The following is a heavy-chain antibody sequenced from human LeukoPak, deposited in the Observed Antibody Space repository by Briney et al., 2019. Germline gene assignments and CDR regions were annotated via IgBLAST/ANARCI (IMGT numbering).Heavy chain of an antibody. Sequence: SETLSLTCAVSGGSISSGGYSWSWIRQPPGKGLEWIGYIYHSGSTYYNPSLKSRVTISVDTSKNQFSLKLGSVTAADTAVYYCARGHYPENGSGRLYYFDYWGQGTLVTVSS. D-gene: IGHD3-10*01. CDR3: ARGHYPENGSGRLYYFDY. J-gene: IGHJ4*02. CDR2: IYHSGST. CDR1: GGSISSGGYS. V-gene: IGHV4-30-2*01.